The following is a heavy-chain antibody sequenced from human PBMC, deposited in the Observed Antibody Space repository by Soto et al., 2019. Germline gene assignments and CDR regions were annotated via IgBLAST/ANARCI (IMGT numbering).Heavy chain of an antibody. D-gene: IGHD1-1*01. V-gene: IGHV5-51*01. Sequence: GESLQISCQVSGYKFTSSWIGCVRQTPGKGLEWIGILYPGDSDTRYSPSFQGHVTISADKSVTTAYLQWSSLKASDTAVYYCARHCWDDNHRNLECWGEGTLVTVSS. CDR2: LYPGDSDT. J-gene: IGHJ4*02. CDR3: ARHCWDDNHRNLEC. CDR1: GYKFTSSW.